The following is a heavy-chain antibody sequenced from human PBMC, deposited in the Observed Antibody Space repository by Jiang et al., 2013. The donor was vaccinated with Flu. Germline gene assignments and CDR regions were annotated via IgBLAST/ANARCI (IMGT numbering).Heavy chain of an antibody. CDR2: IIPIFGTA. CDR1: GGTSSSYA. Sequence: SGAEVKKPGSSVKVSCKASGGTSSSYAISWVRQAPGQGLEWMGGIIPIFGTANYAQKFQGRVTITADESTSTAYMELSSLRSEDTAVYYCARARHSSGYPEGAFDIWGQGTMVTVSS. V-gene: IGHV1-69*01. J-gene: IGHJ3*02. CDR3: ARARHSSGYPEGAFDI. D-gene: IGHD6-19*01.